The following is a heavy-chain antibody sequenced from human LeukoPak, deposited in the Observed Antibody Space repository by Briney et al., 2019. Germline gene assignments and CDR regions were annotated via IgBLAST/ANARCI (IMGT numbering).Heavy chain of an antibody. J-gene: IGHJ3*01. CDR2: ISYDGSDE. CDR1: GFTFSSHA. D-gene: IGHD3-10*02. CDR3: AKFFTGEYVRAFDV. V-gene: IGHV3-30*18. Sequence: PGGSLRLSCAASGFTFSSHAMHWVRQAPGKGLEWVALISYDGSDEYYADSVKGRFTISRDNSKNTLYLQMNSLRAEDTAVYYCAKFFTGEYVRAFDVWGQGTMVTVSS.